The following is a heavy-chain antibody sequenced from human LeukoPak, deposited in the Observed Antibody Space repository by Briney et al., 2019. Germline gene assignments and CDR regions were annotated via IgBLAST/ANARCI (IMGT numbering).Heavy chain of an antibody. J-gene: IGHJ4*02. CDR3: ARGLPTTLLDY. CDR1: GFTFGSYW. D-gene: IGHD1-14*01. CDR2: ISSSGSTI. Sequence: GGSQRLSCAASGFTFGSYWMSWVRQAPGKGLEWVSYISSSGSTIYYADSVKGRFTISRDNAKNSLYLQMNSLRAEDTAIYYCARGLPTTLLDYWGQGTLVTVSS. V-gene: IGHV3-48*04.